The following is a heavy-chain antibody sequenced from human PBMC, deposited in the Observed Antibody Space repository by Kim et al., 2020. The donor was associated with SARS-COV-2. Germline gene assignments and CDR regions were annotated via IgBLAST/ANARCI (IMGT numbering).Heavy chain of an antibody. J-gene: IGHJ6*02. CDR3: ARGAFYSGMGV. CDR2: VSGDGSTT. V-gene: IGHV3-74*01. Sequence: GGSLRLSCVASGFSMSDYWINWVRQAPGKGLVWVARVSGDGSTTHYADSVKGRFAIFRDDAKNTLYLAINSLGADDTARYYCARGAFYSGMGVWGQGTTVTGSS. CDR1: GFSMSDYW.